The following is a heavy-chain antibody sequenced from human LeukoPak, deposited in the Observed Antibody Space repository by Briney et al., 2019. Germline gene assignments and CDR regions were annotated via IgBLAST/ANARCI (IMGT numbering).Heavy chain of an antibody. D-gene: IGHD1-14*01. CDR1: GYTFTGYY. CDR2: INPNSGGT. Sequence: ASVKVSCKASGYTFTGYYMHWVRQAPGQGLEWMGWINPNSGGTNYAQKFQGRVTMTADTSTSTAYMELRSLRSDDTAVYYCARVPPMRLPDDYWGQGTLVTVSS. J-gene: IGHJ4*02. V-gene: IGHV1-2*02. CDR3: ARVPPMRLPDDY.